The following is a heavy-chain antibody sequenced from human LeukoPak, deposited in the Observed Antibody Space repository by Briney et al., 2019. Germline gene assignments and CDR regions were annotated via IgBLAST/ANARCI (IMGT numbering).Heavy chain of an antibody. V-gene: IGHV7-4-1*02. D-gene: IGHD3-16*02. CDR2: IHPSTGNP. CDR3: ARAFQSLGGLSLPDY. CDR1: GYSFTNYA. Sequence: ASVKVSCKTSGYSFTNYAMNWVRQAPGQGLEWMGWIHPSTGNPTYAQGFTGRFVFSLDTSVSTTYLQISSLKAEDTAVYYCARAFQSLGGLSLPDYWGQGTLVTVSS. J-gene: IGHJ4*02.